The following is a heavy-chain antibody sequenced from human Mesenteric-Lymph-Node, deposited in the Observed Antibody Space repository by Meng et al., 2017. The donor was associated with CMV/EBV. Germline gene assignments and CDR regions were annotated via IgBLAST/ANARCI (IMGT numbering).Heavy chain of an antibody. CDR3: ARGSWYYYDTSGSLLDY. V-gene: IGHV3-11*04. Sequence: GGSLRLSCAASGFTFSDYYMSWIRQDPGKGLEWVSSISSSGATINYADSVKGRFTISRDNAKNSLYLQMNSLRAEDTAVYYCARGSWYYYDTSGSLLDYWGQGTLVTVSS. D-gene: IGHD3-22*01. CDR2: ISSSGATI. CDR1: GFTFSDYY. J-gene: IGHJ4*02.